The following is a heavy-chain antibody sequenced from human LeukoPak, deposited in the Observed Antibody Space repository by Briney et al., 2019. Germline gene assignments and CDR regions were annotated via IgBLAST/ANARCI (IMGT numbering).Heavy chain of an antibody. CDR3: AKVLYDSSGYYFDY. Sequence: SGGSLRLSCAASGFTFSSYAMSWVRQAPGKGLEWVSAISGSGGSTYYADSVKGRFTISRDNSKNTLYLQMNSLRAEDTAVYYCAKVLYDSSGYYFDYWGQGTLVTVSS. CDR2: ISGSGGST. J-gene: IGHJ4*02. V-gene: IGHV3-23*01. D-gene: IGHD3-22*01. CDR1: GFTFSSYA.